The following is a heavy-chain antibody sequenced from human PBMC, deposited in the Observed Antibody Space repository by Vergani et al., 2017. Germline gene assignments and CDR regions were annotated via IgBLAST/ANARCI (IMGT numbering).Heavy chain of an antibody. CDR3: ARGHIAAAANDAFDI. D-gene: IGHD6-13*01. Sequence: QVQLVQSGAEVRKPGASVTVSCKASGYTFTNYGIPWVRQAPGQGLEWMGRISGLNGKTNYAQKVQGRVTMTTETSTSTAYMELMSLRSDDTAMYYCARGHIAAAANDAFDIWGQGSMVTVSS. J-gene: IGHJ3*02. V-gene: IGHV1-18*01. CDR1: GYTFTNYG. CDR2: ISGLNGKT.